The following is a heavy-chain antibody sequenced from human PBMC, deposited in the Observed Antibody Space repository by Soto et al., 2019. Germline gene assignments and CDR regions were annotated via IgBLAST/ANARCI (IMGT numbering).Heavy chain of an antibody. CDR2: ISDGDGAT. CDR1: GFAFSDYA. D-gene: IGHD3-16*01. J-gene: IGHJ4*02. V-gene: IGHV3-23*01. Sequence: EVHLLESGGGLVQPGGSLRLSCAASGFAFSDYAMTWVRQAPGKGLEWVSDISDGDGATHYADSVKGRFTISRDDSKNTFYLQMDSLRAEDAAVYYCAKGRTFFDFWGQGTLFTVSS. CDR3: AKGRTFFDF.